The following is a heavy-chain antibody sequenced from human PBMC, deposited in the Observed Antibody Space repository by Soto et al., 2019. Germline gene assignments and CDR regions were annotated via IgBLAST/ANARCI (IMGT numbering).Heavy chain of an antibody. CDR2: ISAYNGNT. D-gene: IGHD6-6*01. Sequence: ASVKVSCKASGYTFTSYGISWVRQAPGQGLEWMGWISAYNGNTNYAQKLQGRVTMTTDTSTSTAYMELRSLRSDDTAVYYCARAREYSSSDWYFDLWGRGTLVTVSS. V-gene: IGHV1-18*01. CDR1: GYTFTSYG. J-gene: IGHJ2*01. CDR3: ARAREYSSSDWYFDL.